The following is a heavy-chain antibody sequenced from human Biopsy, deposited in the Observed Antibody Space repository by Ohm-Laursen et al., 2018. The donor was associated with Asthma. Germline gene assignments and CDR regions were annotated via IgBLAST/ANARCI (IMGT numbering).Heavy chain of an antibody. CDR3: ARDSPSGSDFDYYYFDY. CDR1: GFTFSDYV. Sequence: SLRLSCAASGFTFSDYVFHWVRQAPGKGLEWVAIISYDGTNTYYADSVKGRFTISRDNSKNTLYLQMNGLKAEDTAVYYCARDSPSGSDFDYYYFDYWGQGSLVTVSS. V-gene: IGHV3-30-3*01. J-gene: IGHJ4*02. D-gene: IGHD5-12*01. CDR2: ISYDGTNT.